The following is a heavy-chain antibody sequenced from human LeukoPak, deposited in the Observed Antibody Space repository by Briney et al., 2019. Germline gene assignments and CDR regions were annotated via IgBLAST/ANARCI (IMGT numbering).Heavy chain of an antibody. CDR3: ARAVFDGGGSYAP. D-gene: IGHD3-16*01. CDR2: INIDGSST. V-gene: IGHV3-74*01. CDR1: GFTFSSYW. J-gene: IGHJ5*02. Sequence: GGSLRLSCAASGFTFSSYWMHWVRQAPGKGLVWVSRINIDGSSTNYADSVKGRFTISRDNAKNTLYPQMNSLRAEDTAVYYCARAVFDGGGSYAPWGQGTLVTVSS.